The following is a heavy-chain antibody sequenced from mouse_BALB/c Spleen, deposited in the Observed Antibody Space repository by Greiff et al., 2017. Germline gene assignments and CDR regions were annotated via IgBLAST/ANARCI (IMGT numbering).Heavy chain of an antibody. CDR3: TRESSYEAMDY. CDR1: GFTFSSYT. CDR2: ISSGGSYT. Sequence: EVQGVESGGGLVKPGGSLKLSCAASGFTFSSYTMSWVRQTPEKRLEWVATISSGGSYTYYPDSVKGRFTISRDNAKNTLYLQMSSLKSEDTAMYYCTRESSYEAMDYWGQGTSVTVSS. D-gene: IGHD1-1*01. V-gene: IGHV5-6-4*01. J-gene: IGHJ4*01.